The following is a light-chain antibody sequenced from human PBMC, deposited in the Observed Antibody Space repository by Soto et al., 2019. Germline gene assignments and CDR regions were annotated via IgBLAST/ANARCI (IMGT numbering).Light chain of an antibody. CDR3: QQRSRWPIT. CDR1: QSVSNS. CDR2: DAS. J-gene: IGKJ5*01. Sequence: EIVLTQSPATLSLSPGERASLSCRASQSVSNSLAWYQQKPGQAPRLLIYDASNRATAIPARFSGSGSGTDFTLTISSLEPEDFAVYYCQQRSRWPITFGQGTRLEIK. V-gene: IGKV3-11*01.